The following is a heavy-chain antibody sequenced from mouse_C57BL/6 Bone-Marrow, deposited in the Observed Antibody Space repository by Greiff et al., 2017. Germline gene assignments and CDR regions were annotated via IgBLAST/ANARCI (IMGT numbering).Heavy chain of an antibody. CDR2: IDPENGDT. J-gene: IGHJ3*01. CDR1: GFNIKDDY. D-gene: IGHD1-3*01. Sequence: EVKLMESGAELVRPGASVKLSCTASGFNIKDDYMHWVKQRPEQGLEWIGWIDPENGDTEYASKFQGKATITADTSSNTAYLQLSSLTSEDTAVYYCTTDIAFAYWGQGTLVTVSA. CDR3: TTDIAFAY. V-gene: IGHV14-4*01.